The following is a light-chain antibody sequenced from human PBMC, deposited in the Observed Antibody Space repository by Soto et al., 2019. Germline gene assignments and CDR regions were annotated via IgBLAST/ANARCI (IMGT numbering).Light chain of an antibody. CDR2: DVS. Sequence: QSVLTQPASVSGSPGQSITISCTGTSSDIGGYNFVSWYQHHPGKAPKLLIHDVSNRPSGVSSRFSGSKSGNTASLTISGLQADDEADYYCNSYRTVSTYVFGTGTKLTVL. J-gene: IGLJ1*01. CDR3: NSYRTVSTYV. V-gene: IGLV2-14*03. CDR1: SSDIGGYNF.